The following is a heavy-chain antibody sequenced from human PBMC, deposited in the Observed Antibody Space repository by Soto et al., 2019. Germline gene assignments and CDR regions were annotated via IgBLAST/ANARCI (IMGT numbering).Heavy chain of an antibody. CDR2: ISAYNGNT. Sequence: ASVKVSCTASGYTFTSYGISWVRQAPGQGLEWMGWISAYNGNTNYAQKLQGRVTMTTDTSTSTAYMELRSLRSDDTAVFYCARHVDSRGWHARIYYFDYWGEGPLVPSPQ. D-gene: IGHD6-19*01. CDR1: GYTFTSYG. V-gene: IGHV1-18*01. J-gene: IGHJ4*02. CDR3: ARHVDSRGWHARIYYFDY.